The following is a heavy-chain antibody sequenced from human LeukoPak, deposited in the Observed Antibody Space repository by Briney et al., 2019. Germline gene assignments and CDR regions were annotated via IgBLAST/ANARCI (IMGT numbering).Heavy chain of an antibody. D-gene: IGHD5-18*01. J-gene: IGHJ6*02. V-gene: IGHV3-21*01. Sequence: GGSLRLSCAASGFTFSSYAMSWVRQAPGKGLEWVSSISSSSSYIYYADSVKGRFTISRDNAKNSLYLQMNSLRAEDTAVYYCARVPHPNTAMVTFSYGMDVWGQGTTVTVSS. CDR2: ISSSSSYI. CDR3: ARVPHPNTAMVTFSYGMDV. CDR1: GFTFSSYA.